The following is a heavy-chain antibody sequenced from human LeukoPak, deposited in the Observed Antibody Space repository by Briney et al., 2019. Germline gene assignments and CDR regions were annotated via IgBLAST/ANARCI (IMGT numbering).Heavy chain of an antibody. J-gene: IGHJ6*02. Sequence: SETLSLTCTVSGGSISSYYWSWIRQPPGKGLEWIGYIYYSGSTNYNPSLKSRATISVDTSKNQFSLKLSSVTAADTAVYYCAGGCSSSWDAGYYGMDVWGQGTTVTVSS. CDR2: IYYSGST. D-gene: IGHD6-13*01. CDR1: GGSISSYY. V-gene: IGHV4-59*01. CDR3: AGGCSSSWDAGYYGMDV.